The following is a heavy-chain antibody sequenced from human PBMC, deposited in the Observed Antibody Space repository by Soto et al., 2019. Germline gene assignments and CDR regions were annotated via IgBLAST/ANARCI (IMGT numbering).Heavy chain of an antibody. CDR1: GGSISSGGYS. V-gene: IGHV4-30-2*01. CDR2: IYHSGST. D-gene: IGHD5-12*01. Sequence: PSETLSLTCAVSGGSISSGGYSWSWIRQPPGKGLEWIGYIYHSGSTYYNPSLKSRVTISVDRSKNQFSLKLSSVTAADTAVYYCAICLVATRDYWGQGTLVTVS. J-gene: IGHJ4*02. CDR3: AICLVATRDY.